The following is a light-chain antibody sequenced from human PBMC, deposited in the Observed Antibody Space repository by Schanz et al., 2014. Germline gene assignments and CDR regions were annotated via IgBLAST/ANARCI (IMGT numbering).Light chain of an antibody. Sequence: EIVMTQSPATLSVSPGDGATLSCRTSQSVGSNLAWYQQKPGQAPRLLIYGASKRATGIPARFSGRGSGTDFTLTISRLEPEDFAVYYCQQYGSSLLAFGQGTKVEIK. V-gene: IGKV3-20*01. CDR2: GAS. CDR3: QQYGSSLLA. CDR1: QSVGSN. J-gene: IGKJ1*01.